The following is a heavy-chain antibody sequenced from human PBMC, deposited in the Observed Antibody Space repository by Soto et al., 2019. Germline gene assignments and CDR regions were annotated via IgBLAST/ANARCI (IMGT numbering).Heavy chain of an antibody. CDR3: ALLAYRYYYDRAPPEVIDY. D-gene: IGHD3-22*01. CDR1: GGSISSGGYS. J-gene: IGHJ4*02. CDR2: IYHSGST. Sequence: QLQLQESGSGLVKPSQTLSLTCAVSGGSISSGGYSWSWIRQPPGKGLEWIGYIYHSGSTYYNPSLKSRVTISVDRSKNQFSLKLSSVTAADTAVYYCALLAYRYYYDRAPPEVIDYWGQGTLVTVSS. V-gene: IGHV4-30-2*01.